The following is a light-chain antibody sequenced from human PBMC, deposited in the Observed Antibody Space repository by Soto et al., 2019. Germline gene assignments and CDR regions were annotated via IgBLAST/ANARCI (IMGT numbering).Light chain of an antibody. V-gene: IGKV1-9*01. J-gene: IGKJ1*01. Sequence: DIQLTQSPSFLSASVGDRVTITCRASQGISSYLAWYQQKPGKAPELLIYAASTLQSGVPSRFSGSGSGTEFTLTISSLRPEDFATYYCQQVNSYPRTFGQGTKVEIK. CDR1: QGISSY. CDR3: QQVNSYPRT. CDR2: AAS.